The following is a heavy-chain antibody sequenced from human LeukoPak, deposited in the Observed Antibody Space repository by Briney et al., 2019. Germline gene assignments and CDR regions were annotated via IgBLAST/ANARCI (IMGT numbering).Heavy chain of an antibody. Sequence: PSETLSLTCTVSGGSISSGGYYWSWIRQHPGKGLEWIGYIYYSGSTYYNPSLKSRVTISVDTSKNQFSLKLSSVTAADTAVYYCAREGTTGPDVPAAMHAFDIWGQGTMVTVSS. V-gene: IGHV4-31*03. CDR2: IYYSGST. CDR1: GGSISSGGYY. J-gene: IGHJ3*02. CDR3: AREGTTGPDVPAAMHAFDI. D-gene: IGHD2-2*01.